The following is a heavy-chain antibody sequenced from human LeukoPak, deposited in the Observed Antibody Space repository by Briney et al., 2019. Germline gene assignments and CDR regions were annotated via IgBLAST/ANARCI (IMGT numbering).Heavy chain of an antibody. CDR3: ARFPYGAYGLDY. D-gene: IGHD4-17*01. J-gene: IGHJ4*02. Sequence: NSSETLSLTCTVSGGSISSYYWSWIRQAPGKGLEWIGNIYYSGSSNYNPSLRGRVTISLDTSKNQFSLKLSSVTAADTAVYYCARFPYGAYGLDYWGQGTLVTVSS. CDR1: GGSISSYY. V-gene: IGHV4-59*08. CDR2: IYYSGSS.